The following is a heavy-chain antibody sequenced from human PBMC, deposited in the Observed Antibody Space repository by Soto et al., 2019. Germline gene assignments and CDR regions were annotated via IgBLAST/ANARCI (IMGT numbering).Heavy chain of an antibody. J-gene: IGHJ1*01. D-gene: IGHD6-19*01. V-gene: IGHV3-23*01. CDR2: ISGSGGST. CDR1: GFTFGSYA. CDR3: AKDSPIPVAGTLAEYFQH. Sequence: EVQLLESGGGLVQPGGSLRLSCAASGFTFGSYAMSWVRQAPGKGLEWVSAISGSGGSTYYSDSVKGRFTISRDNSKNTLYLQMNTLRAEDTAVYYCAKDSPIPVAGTLAEYFQHWGQGTLVTVSS.